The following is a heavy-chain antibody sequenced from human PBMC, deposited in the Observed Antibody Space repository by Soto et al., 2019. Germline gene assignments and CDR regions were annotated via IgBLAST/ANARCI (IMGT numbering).Heavy chain of an antibody. Sequence: GGSLRLSCAASGFTFSSYWMHWVRQAPGKGLVWVSRINSDGSSTSYSDSVKGRFTISRDNAKNTLYLQMNSLRAEDTAVYYCARDGASSYCGGDCYPTVDYWGQGTLVTVSS. J-gene: IGHJ4*02. CDR1: GFTFSSYW. V-gene: IGHV3-74*01. CDR2: INSDGSST. CDR3: ARDGASSYCGGDCYPTVDY. D-gene: IGHD2-21*02.